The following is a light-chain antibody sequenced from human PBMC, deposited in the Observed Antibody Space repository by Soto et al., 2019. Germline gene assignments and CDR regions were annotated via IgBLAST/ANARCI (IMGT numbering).Light chain of an antibody. CDR1: QSVSSN. CDR3: QQFGSSVT. J-gene: IGKJ5*01. V-gene: IGKV3-20*01. Sequence: EMVMTQSPATLSVSPGERATLSCRASQSVSSNLAWYQQKPGQAPRLLIYGASTRATGIPDRFSGSGSGTDFTLTISRLEPEDFAVYYCQQFGSSVTFGQGTRLEIK. CDR2: GAS.